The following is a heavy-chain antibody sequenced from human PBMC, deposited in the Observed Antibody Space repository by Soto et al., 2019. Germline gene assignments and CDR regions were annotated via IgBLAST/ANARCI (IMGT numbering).Heavy chain of an antibody. J-gene: IGHJ6*02. CDR2: INPSGGST. CDR1: GYTFTSYN. Sequence: QVQLVQSGAEVKKPGASVKVSCKASGYTFTSYNMHWVRQAPGQGLEWMGIINPSGGSTSYAQKFQGRVTMTRDTSTSTVYMELSSLRSEDTAVYYCARDRPTVTDYYYYGMDVWGQGTTVTVSS. D-gene: IGHD4-4*01. CDR3: ARDRPTVTDYYYYGMDV. V-gene: IGHV1-46*01.